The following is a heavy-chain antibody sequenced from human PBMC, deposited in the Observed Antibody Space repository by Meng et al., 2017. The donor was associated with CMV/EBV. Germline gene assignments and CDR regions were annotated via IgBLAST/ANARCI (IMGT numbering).Heavy chain of an antibody. CDR1: GGSSRSNY. CDR3: ARDRAVAGTGWFDP. Sequence: VYGGSSRSNYWSWIRQPPGKGLEWIGYIYYSGSTNYNPSLKSRVTISVDTSKNQFSLKLSSVTAADTAVYYCARDRAVAGTGWFDPWGQGTLVTVSS. J-gene: IGHJ5*02. V-gene: IGHV4-59*01. D-gene: IGHD6-19*01. CDR2: IYYSGST.